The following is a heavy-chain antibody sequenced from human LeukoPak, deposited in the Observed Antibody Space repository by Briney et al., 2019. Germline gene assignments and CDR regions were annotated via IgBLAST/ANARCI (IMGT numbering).Heavy chain of an antibody. CDR1: GGSISSGGYY. CDR3: ARVSLNQPQPYYMDV. Sequence: SQTLSLTCTVSGGSISSGGYYWSWIRQPPGKGLEWIGYIYHSGSTYYNPSLKSRVTISVDRSKNQFSLKLSSVTAADTAVYYCARVSLNQPQPYYMDVWGKGTTVTVSS. CDR2: IYHSGST. D-gene: IGHD1-14*01. V-gene: IGHV4-30-2*01. J-gene: IGHJ6*03.